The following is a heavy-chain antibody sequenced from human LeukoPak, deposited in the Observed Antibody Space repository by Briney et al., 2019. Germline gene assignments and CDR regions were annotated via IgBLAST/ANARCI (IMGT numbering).Heavy chain of an antibody. D-gene: IGHD6-19*01. CDR3: ARDRQSGSGWNRCFR. CDR1: GFTFSSYV. CDR2: ISSSGNTI. Sequence: GGSLRLSCAASGFTFSSYVMNWVRQAPGKGLEWVSFISSSGNTIYYADSVKGRFTISRDNAKNSLYLQMNSLRVEDTAVYYCARDRQSGSGWNRCFRWGQGTLVTVSS. V-gene: IGHV3-48*03. J-gene: IGHJ4*02.